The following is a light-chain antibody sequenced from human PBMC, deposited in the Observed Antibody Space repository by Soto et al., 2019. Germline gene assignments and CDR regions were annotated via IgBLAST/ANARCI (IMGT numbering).Light chain of an antibody. CDR3: QSYDSSLRNV. CDR2: GNS. CDR1: SSNIGAGYD. Sequence: QSVLPQPPSVSGAPGQRVTISCPGSSSNIGAGYDVHWYQQLPGTARKLLIYGNSNRPSGVPDRFSGSKSGTSASLAITGLQAEDEADYYCQSYDSSLRNVFGTGTKVTVL. V-gene: IGLV1-40*01. J-gene: IGLJ1*01.